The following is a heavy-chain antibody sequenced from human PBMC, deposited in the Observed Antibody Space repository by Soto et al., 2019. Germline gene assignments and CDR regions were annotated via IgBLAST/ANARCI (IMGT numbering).Heavy chain of an antibody. D-gene: IGHD3-22*01. CDR2: ISGTGDST. CDR3: AKDRDSSGYYYRNY. Sequence: PGGSLRLSCAASGFTYSSYAMSWVRQAPGQGQEWNSAISGTGDSTYYADSVKGRSTISRDNFKNTLYLQINSLRAEDTAVYYCAKDRDSSGYYYRNYWGQVTLVTVSS. V-gene: IGHV3-23*01. CDR1: GFTYSSYA. J-gene: IGHJ4*02.